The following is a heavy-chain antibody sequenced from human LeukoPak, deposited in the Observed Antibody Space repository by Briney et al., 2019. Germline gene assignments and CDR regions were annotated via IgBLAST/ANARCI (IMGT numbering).Heavy chain of an antibody. Sequence: GGSLRLSCAASGFTFSSYAMSWVRQAPGKGLEWVSAISGSGGSTYYADSVKGRFTISRDNSKNTLYLQMNSLRAEDTAVYYCAKGPPQYYYDSSGYYDYWGQGTLVTVSS. V-gene: IGHV3-23*01. CDR2: ISGSGGST. CDR1: GFTFSSYA. J-gene: IGHJ4*02. D-gene: IGHD3-22*01. CDR3: AKGPPQYYYDSSGYYDY.